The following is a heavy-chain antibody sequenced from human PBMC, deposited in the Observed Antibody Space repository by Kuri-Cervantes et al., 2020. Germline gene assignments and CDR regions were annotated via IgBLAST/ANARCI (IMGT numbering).Heavy chain of an antibody. CDR2: IRYDGSKE. Sequence: GESLKISCAASGFTFSSYSMHWVRQAPGKGLDWVAFIRYDGSKEFYADSVKGRFTISRDNSKNTLFLQMNSLRAEDTAVYYCARVRGIPYYDSSGYDAFDIWGQGTMVTVSS. D-gene: IGHD3-22*01. CDR3: ARVRGIPYYDSSGYDAFDI. V-gene: IGHV3-30*02. CDR1: GFTFSSYS. J-gene: IGHJ3*02.